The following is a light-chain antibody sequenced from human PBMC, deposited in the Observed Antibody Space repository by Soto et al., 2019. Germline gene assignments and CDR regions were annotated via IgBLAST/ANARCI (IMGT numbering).Light chain of an antibody. V-gene: IGKV3-15*01. J-gene: IGKJ4*01. CDR3: QQYNDGLT. CDR2: GAS. CDR1: KSISSN. Sequence: EVVMTQSLATLSVSPGERATLFCRAGKSISSNLAWYQLKPGQAPRLLIYGASTRATGIPARFSGSGSGTEFTLTITSLQSEDFAVYFCQQYNDGLTFGGGTKVDIK.